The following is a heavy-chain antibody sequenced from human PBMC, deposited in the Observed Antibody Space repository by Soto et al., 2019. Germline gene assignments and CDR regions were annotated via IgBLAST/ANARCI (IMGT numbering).Heavy chain of an antibody. D-gene: IGHD2-8*01. Sequence: QVQLVQSGAAVKEPGASVRLSCKTSGYLFTSFSLHWVRQAPGQGPEWMGWITPANGDLKYSPKFQGRVTIDRDTLATPAYLDLHSLKFGDTAAYYCARRGRDSYFTSDCLHALDVWGRGTMVTVS. CDR1: GYLFTSFS. CDR2: ITPANGDL. J-gene: IGHJ3*01. V-gene: IGHV1-3*01. CDR3: ARRGRDSYFTSDCLHALDV.